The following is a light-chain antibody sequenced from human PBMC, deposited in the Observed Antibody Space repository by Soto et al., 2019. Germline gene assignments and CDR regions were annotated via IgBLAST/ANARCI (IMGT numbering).Light chain of an antibody. V-gene: IGLV3-1*01. J-gene: IGLJ2*01. CDR3: QTWDSTTVI. Sequence: SYELTQPPSVSVSPGQTASISCSGDKLGDKFASWYLQKPGQSPVLVIYQDDKRPSGIPERFSGSNSGNTATLTISGTQAMDEADYYCQTWDSTTVIFGGGTKLTVL. CDR1: KLGDKF. CDR2: QDD.